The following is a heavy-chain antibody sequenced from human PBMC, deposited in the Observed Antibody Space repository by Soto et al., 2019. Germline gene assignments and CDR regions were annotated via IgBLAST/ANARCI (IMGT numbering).Heavy chain of an antibody. V-gene: IGHV3-15*07. CDR3: TTDTTVVTLDAFDI. CDR2: IKSKTNGGTT. Sequence: GGSLRLSCAASGFTFSNAWMNWVRQAPGKGLEWVGRIKSKTNGGTTAYAAPVKGRFTISRDDSKNTLYLQMNSLKTADTAVYYCTTDTTVVTLDAFDIWGQGTMVTVSS. J-gene: IGHJ3*02. CDR1: GFTFSNAW. D-gene: IGHD4-17*01.